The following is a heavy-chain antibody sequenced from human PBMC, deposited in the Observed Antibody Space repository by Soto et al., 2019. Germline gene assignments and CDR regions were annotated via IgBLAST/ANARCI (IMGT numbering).Heavy chain of an antibody. D-gene: IGHD6-13*01. J-gene: IGHJ5*02. V-gene: IGHV4-59*01. Sequence: SETLSLTCTVSGGSISSYYWIWIRQPPGKGLEWIGYIYYSGSTNYNPSLKSRVTISVDTSKNQFSLKLGSVTAADTAVYYCARPRVRGAAYSWFDPWGQGTLVTVSS. CDR2: IYYSGST. CDR1: GGSISSYY. CDR3: ARPRVRGAAYSWFDP.